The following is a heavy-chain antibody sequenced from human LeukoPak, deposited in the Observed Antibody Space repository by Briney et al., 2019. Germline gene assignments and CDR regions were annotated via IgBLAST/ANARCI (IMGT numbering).Heavy chain of an antibody. CDR3: ARPSIAAAGPGAYFQH. V-gene: IGHV5-51*01. Sequence: GGSMKISWKGTGYIFTSYWSGGGRPSPGKSLGWVGIIYAGDSDTRYSPSFQGQVTFSADKSISTAYLQWSSLKASDTAMYYCARPSIAAAGPGAYFQHWGQGTLVTVSS. J-gene: IGHJ1*01. CDR1: GYIFTSYW. CDR2: IYAGDSDT. D-gene: IGHD6-13*01.